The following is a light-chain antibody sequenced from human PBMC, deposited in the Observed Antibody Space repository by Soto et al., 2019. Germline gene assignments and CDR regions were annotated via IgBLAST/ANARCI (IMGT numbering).Light chain of an antibody. CDR3: QQYNSYSLT. V-gene: IGKV1-5*01. Sequence: DIQMTQSPSTLSASVGDRVTITCRASQSISSWLAWYQQKPGKAPKLLIYDASSLESGVPSRFGGSGSGTDFTLTISSLQPDDFATYYCQQYNSYSLTFGGGTKVEIK. CDR1: QSISSW. J-gene: IGKJ4*01. CDR2: DAS.